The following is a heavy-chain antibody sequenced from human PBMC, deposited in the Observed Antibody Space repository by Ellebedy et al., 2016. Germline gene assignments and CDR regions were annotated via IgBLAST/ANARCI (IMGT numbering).Heavy chain of an antibody. CDR1: GFSVSSND. Sequence: GGSLRLXXAASGFSVSSNDMSWVRQAPDKGLELVSLIYGGGTSYYADSVKGRFTISRDNSKIRVFLQLNSLTVEDTAVYYCAKVRSPDFYKNNGMDVWGQGTSVTVSS. J-gene: IGHJ6*02. CDR2: IYGGGTS. CDR3: AKVRSPDFYKNNGMDV. V-gene: IGHV3-66*02. D-gene: IGHD2/OR15-2a*01.